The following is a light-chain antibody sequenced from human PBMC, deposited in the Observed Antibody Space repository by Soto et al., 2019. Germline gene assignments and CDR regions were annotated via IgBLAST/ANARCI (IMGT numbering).Light chain of an antibody. CDR3: HHYGVSPIYT. V-gene: IGKV3-20*01. CDR1: QTVRNNY. CDR2: GAS. Sequence: EIVLTQSPGTLSLSPGATATLSCRASQTVRNNYLAWFQQKPGQAPRLLIYGASTRATGIPDRFSGSGSGTDFTLTSSRLEPEDFAMYYCHHYGVSPIYTFGPGTKVDFK. J-gene: IGKJ3*01.